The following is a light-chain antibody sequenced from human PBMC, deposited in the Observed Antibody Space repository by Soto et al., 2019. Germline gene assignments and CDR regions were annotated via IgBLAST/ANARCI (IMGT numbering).Light chain of an antibody. V-gene: IGKV1-17*01. CDR3: LQHNIYPFT. J-gene: IGKJ3*01. CDR1: QGIGND. Sequence: DLQMTQSPSSLSASVGDRVTITCRASQGIGNDLGWYQQRPGKAPNRLIYAASSLESGVPSRFSGSGSGTEFTLTISSLQPEDFATYYCLQHNIYPFTFGPGTKVDIK. CDR2: AAS.